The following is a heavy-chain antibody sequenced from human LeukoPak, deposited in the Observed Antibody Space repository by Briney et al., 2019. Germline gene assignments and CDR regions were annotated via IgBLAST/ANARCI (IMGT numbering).Heavy chain of an antibody. CDR2: INPNSGGT. CDR1: GYTFIGYY. J-gene: IGHJ4*02. V-gene: IGHV1-2*06. CDR3: ARVRGIHYYFDY. Sequence: DSVKVSCKASGYTFIGYYIQWVRQAPGQGVEGMGRINPNSGGTNYAQKFQGRFTMTRDTSISTAYMELSRLRSDDTAVYYCARVRGIHYYFDYWGQGTLVTVSS.